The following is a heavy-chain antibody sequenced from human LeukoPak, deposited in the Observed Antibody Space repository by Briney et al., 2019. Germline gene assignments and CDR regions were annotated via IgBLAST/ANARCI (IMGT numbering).Heavy chain of an antibody. J-gene: IGHJ3*02. D-gene: IGHD3-3*01. V-gene: IGHV4-4*07. CDR3: ARIFDRDI. Sequence: SETLSLICTVSGGPIRNSYWSWVRHSAGTGMQWIGRIHGTLGSTNHNPSLKSRVVTSLDTSSNQFSLRLSAMSAADPATYYCARIFDRDIWGQGTLVTVSP. CDR1: GGPIRNSY. CDR2: IHGTLGST.